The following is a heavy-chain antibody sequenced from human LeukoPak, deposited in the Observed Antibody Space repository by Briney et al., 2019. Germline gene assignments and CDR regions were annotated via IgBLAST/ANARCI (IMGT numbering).Heavy chain of an antibody. CDR3: ARTWELTRTYYFDY. CDR1: GLSLSTSGMC. CDR2: IDWDDDK. V-gene: IGHV2-70*01. Sequence: SGPALVKPTQTLTLTCTFSGLSLSTSGMCVSWIRQPPGKALEWLALIDWDDDKYYSTSLKTRLTISKDTSKNQVVLTMTNMDPVDTATYYCARTWELTRTYYFDYWGQGTLVTVSS. D-gene: IGHD1-26*01. J-gene: IGHJ4*02.